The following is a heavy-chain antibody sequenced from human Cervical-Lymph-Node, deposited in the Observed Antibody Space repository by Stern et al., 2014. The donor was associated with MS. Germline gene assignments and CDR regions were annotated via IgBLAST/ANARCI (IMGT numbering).Heavy chain of an antibody. J-gene: IGHJ4*02. CDR2: INRNPGDT. CDR3: ARIGGVGALDY. V-gene: IGHV1-2*06. Sequence: VQLEESGAEVKKPGASVKVSCKASGYTFTGYYLHWVRQAPGQGPEWMGRINRNPGDTNYAQKFQGRVTRTRDTSISTAYMELSRLRSDDTAVYYCARIGGVGALDYWGQGTLVTVSS. D-gene: IGHD1-26*01. CDR1: GYTFTGYY.